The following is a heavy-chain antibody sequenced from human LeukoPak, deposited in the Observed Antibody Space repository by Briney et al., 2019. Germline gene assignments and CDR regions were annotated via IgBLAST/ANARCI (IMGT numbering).Heavy chain of an antibody. V-gene: IGHV1-46*01. Sequence: GASVKVSCKASGYSFTSHYMHWVRRAPGQGLEWMGLINPRGTATRYAESFQGRLTLTRDLSTSTVYMELSSLRSGDTAVYYCARFAVHRRLAVAGQFGLDYWGRGTLVTVSS. CDR3: ARFAVHRRLAVAGQFGLDY. J-gene: IGHJ4*02. CDR1: GYSFTSHY. CDR2: INPRGTAT. D-gene: IGHD6-19*01.